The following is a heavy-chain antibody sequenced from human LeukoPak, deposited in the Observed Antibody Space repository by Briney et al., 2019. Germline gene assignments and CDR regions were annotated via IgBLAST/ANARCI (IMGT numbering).Heavy chain of an antibody. CDR3: AKRYSSSPYYYYYGMDV. Sequence: PGGSLRLSCAASGFAFSSYWMSWVRQAPGKGLEWVANINQDGSEKYYVDSVKGRFTISRDNSKNTLYLQMNSLRAEDTAVYYCAKRYSSSPYYYYYGMDVWGQGTTVTVSS. CDR1: GFAFSSYW. V-gene: IGHV3-7*02. D-gene: IGHD6-6*01. CDR2: INQDGSEK. J-gene: IGHJ6*02.